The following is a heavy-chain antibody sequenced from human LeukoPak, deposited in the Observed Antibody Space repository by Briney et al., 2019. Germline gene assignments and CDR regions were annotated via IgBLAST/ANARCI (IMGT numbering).Heavy chain of an antibody. Sequence: ASEKVSCKASGGTFSSYAISWVRQAPGQGLEERGRIIPILGIANYAQKFQGRVTITADKSTSTVYMELSSLRSEDTAVYYCARDRGGDSGYFDYWGQGTLVTVSS. CDR2: IIPILGIA. CDR3: ARDRGGDSGYFDY. J-gene: IGHJ4*02. CDR1: GGTFSSYA. D-gene: IGHD2-21*02. V-gene: IGHV1-69*04.